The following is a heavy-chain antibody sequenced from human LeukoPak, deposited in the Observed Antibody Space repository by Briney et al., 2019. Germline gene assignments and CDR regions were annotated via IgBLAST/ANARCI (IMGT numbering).Heavy chain of an antibody. CDR1: GFTFSSYS. CDR3: ARGAVADYYFDY. D-gene: IGHD6-19*01. J-gene: IGHJ4*02. CDR2: ISSSSSYI. V-gene: IGHV3-21*01. Sequence: GGSLRLSCAASGFTFSSYSMNWVRQAPGKGLEWVSSISSSSSYIYYADSVKGRFTISRDNAKNSLYLQMSSLRAEDTAVYYCARGAVADYYFDYWGQGTLVTVSS.